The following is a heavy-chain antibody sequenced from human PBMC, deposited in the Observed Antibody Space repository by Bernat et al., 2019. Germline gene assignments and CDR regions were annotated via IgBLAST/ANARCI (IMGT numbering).Heavy chain of an antibody. D-gene: IGHD2-15*01. J-gene: IGHJ4*02. CDR3: ANRGYCSGGSCYLFDY. V-gene: IGHV3-23*04. CDR1: GFTFSSYA. Sequence: EVQLVESGGGLVQPGGSLRLSCAASGFTFSSYAMSWVRQAPGKGLEWVSAISGSGGSTYYADSVKGRFTISRDNSKNTLYLQMNSLRAEDTAVYYCANRGYCSGGSCYLFDYWGQGTLVTVSS. CDR2: ISGSGGST.